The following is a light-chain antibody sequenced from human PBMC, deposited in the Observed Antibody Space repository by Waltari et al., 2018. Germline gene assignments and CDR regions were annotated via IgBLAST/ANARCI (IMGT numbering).Light chain of an antibody. Sequence: RATQSDNQISFRCDQQKLGQAPRLLLSGASTRATGVPDRFSGGGSGTDFTLTISRLEPEDFAVYYCQQYDGEVLTFGGGTKVEI. CDR2: GAS. V-gene: IGKV3-20*01. J-gene: IGKJ4*01. CDR3: QQYDGEVLT. CDR1: QSDNQIS.